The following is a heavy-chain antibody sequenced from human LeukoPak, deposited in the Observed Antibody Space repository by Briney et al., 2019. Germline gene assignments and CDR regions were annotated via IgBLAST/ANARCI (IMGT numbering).Heavy chain of an antibody. V-gene: IGHV3-72*01. CDR1: GFTFSDDY. J-gene: IGHJ4*02. CDR3: ASSGFDYRFFES. Sequence: GGSLRLSCVASGFTFSDDYMDWVRQAPGKGLEWVGRSRNKGNSYTTEYVASVKGRFTISREESKNSLYLRMNSLRTEDTAVYYCASSGFDYRFFESWGQGTLVTVSS. D-gene: IGHD5-12*01. CDR2: SRNKGNSYTT.